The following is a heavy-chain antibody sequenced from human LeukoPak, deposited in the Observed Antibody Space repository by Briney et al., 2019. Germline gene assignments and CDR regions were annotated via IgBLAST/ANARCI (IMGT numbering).Heavy chain of an antibody. Sequence: PGGSLRLSCAASGFTFRDYAMHWVRQAPGKGLEWVAVISFDGSDKYYADSVRGRFTISRDNSKDTLDLQVNTLTAEDTAVYYCARVALYRFFDFYYYYMDVWGKGTTVTVSS. J-gene: IGHJ6*03. CDR3: ARVALYRFFDFYYYYMDV. CDR2: ISFDGSDK. V-gene: IGHV3-30*04. D-gene: IGHD3-3*01. CDR1: GFTFRDYA.